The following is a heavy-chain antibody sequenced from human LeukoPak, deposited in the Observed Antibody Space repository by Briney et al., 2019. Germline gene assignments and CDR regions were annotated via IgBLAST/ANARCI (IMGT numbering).Heavy chain of an antibody. Sequence: SVKVSCKASGGTFSSYAISWVRQAPGQGLEWMGRIIPIFGIANYAQKFQGRVTITADKSTSTAYMELSSLRSEDTAVYYCARPRGRKNCSGGSCYSALFDYWGQGTLVTVSS. D-gene: IGHD2-15*01. CDR3: ARPRGRKNCSGGSCYSALFDY. J-gene: IGHJ4*02. CDR1: GGTFSSYA. V-gene: IGHV1-69*04. CDR2: IIPIFGIA.